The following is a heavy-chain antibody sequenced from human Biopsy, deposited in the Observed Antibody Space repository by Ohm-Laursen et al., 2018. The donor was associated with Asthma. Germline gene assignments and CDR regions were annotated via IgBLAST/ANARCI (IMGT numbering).Heavy chain of an antibody. CDR1: GGSVNNFY. J-gene: IGHJ4*02. D-gene: IGHD2-21*02. V-gene: IGHV4-59*02. Sequence: ETLSLTCTVSGGSVNNFYWSWIRQPPGKGLESIGHVYYSGSTNYNPSLKSRVTISIDASKNQFSLKLTSVTAADTAVYYCARGVDRVTGLLDHFDSWGQGTLVTVSS. CDR3: ARGVDRVTGLLDHFDS. CDR2: VYYSGST.